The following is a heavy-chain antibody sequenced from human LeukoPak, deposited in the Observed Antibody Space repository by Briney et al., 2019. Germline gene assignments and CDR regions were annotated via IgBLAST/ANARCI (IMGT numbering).Heavy chain of an antibody. D-gene: IGHD1-7*01. Sequence: SESLSLTRAVSGGSIRDYYWTSISQPAGKGLEWIGSIHTTGSTNYTPSLKSRVTMSVDTSKSQFSLKLSSVTAAHTAVYYCARDIELGLDHWGQGTLVTVSS. CDR3: ARDIELGLDH. CDR1: GGSIRDYY. V-gene: IGHV4-4*07. CDR2: IHTTGST. J-gene: IGHJ5*02.